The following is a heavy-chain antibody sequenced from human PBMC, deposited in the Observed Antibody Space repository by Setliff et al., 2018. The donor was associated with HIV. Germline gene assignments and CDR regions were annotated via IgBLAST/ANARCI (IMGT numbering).Heavy chain of an antibody. CDR1: GVPLSDYY. CDR2: VNHNGNI. D-gene: IGHD1-20*01. CDR3: AKHWRIESDNSDAFDV. V-gene: IGHV4-34*03. Sequence: SETLSLTCTLNGVPLSDYYWNWIRQSPGKGLEWIVEVNHNGNINYNPSLKSRVTVSVDTSKTQYSLKMISVTAADTAFYFCAKHWRIESDNSDAFDVWGQGTLVTVSS. J-gene: IGHJ3*01.